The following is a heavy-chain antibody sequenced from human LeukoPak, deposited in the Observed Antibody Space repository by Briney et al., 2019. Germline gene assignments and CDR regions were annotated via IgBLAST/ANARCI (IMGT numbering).Heavy chain of an antibody. CDR2: ISYDGSNK. Sequence: QSGGSLRLSCAASGFTFSSYAMHWVRQAPGKGLEWVAVISYDGSNKYYADSVKGRFTISRDNSKNTLYLQMNSLRAEDTAVYYCARDLHQGYLYYYYGMDVWGQGTTVTVSS. J-gene: IGHJ6*02. D-gene: IGHD1-1*01. V-gene: IGHV3-30-3*01. CDR3: ARDLHQGYLYYYYGMDV. CDR1: GFTFSSYA.